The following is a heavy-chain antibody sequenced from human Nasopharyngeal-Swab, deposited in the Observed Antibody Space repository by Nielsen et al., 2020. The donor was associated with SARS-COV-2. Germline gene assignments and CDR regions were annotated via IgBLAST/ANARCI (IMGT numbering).Heavy chain of an antibody. V-gene: IGHV3-23*01. CDR1: GFTFSRYA. D-gene: IGHD6-19*01. CDR3: ADISYSSIDY. J-gene: IGHJ4*02. CDR2: IIGSGDNK. Sequence: GESLKISCAASGFTFSRYAMAWVRQAPGKGLEWVSSIIGSGDNKEYADSVKGRCTISRDNSKNTLYLQMNSLRAEDTAVYYCADISYSSIDYWGQGTLVTVSS.